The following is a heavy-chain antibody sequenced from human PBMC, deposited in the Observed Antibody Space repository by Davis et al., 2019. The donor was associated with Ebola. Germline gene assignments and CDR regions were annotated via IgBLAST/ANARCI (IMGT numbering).Heavy chain of an antibody. D-gene: IGHD2-2*02. CDR1: GFIFSNFW. CDR2: INQDGSEK. J-gene: IGHJ6*02. Sequence: GESLKISCAASGFIFSNFWMGWVRQAPGKGLEWVANINQDGSEKYFVDSVKGRFTISRDNAKNSLYLQMNSLRAEDTAVYYCARDRIVVVPAAIFYDYYGMDVWGQGTTVTVSS. CDR3: ARDRIVVVPAAIFYDYYGMDV. V-gene: IGHV3-7*03.